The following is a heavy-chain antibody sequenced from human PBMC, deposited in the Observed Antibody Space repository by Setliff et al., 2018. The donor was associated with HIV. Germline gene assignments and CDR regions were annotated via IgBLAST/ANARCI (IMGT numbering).Heavy chain of an antibody. V-gene: IGHV1-2*06. Sequence: ASVKVSCKASGYTFTNYYIHWVRQAPGQGLEWMGRINSDSGGTDLAQTFQDRVTMTRDTSTSTAYMELSRLRSDDTAVYYCARSTTADWGQGTMVTVS. CDR2: INSDSGGT. D-gene: IGHD4-17*01. CDR3: ARSTTAD. CDR1: GYTFTNYY. J-gene: IGHJ4*02.